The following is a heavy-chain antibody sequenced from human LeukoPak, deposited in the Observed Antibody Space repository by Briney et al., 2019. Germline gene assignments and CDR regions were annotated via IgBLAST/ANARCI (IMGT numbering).Heavy chain of an antibody. CDR1: GYTFTGYY. Sequence: ASVKVSCKASGYTFTGYYMHWVRQAPGQGLEWMGWIYPNSGGTNYAQKFQGRVTMTRDTSISTAYMELSRLRSDDTAVYYCARVLMTTERQGQSTEIDYWGQGTLVTVSS. V-gene: IGHV1-2*02. D-gene: IGHD4-11*01. CDR3: ARVLMTTERQGQSTEIDY. CDR2: IYPNSGGT. J-gene: IGHJ4*02.